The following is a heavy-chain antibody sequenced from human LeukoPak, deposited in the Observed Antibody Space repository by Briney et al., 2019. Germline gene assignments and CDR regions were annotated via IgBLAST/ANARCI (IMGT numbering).Heavy chain of an antibody. CDR3: ARGVGSGSDY. CDR2: INHSGST. Sequence: SETLSLTCAVYGGSFSGYYWSWIRQPPGKGLEWIGEINHSGSTNYNPSLKSQVTISVDTSKNQFSLKLSSVTAADTAVYYCARGVGSGSDYWGQGTLVTVSS. J-gene: IGHJ4*02. D-gene: IGHD6-19*01. V-gene: IGHV4-34*01. CDR1: GGSFSGYY.